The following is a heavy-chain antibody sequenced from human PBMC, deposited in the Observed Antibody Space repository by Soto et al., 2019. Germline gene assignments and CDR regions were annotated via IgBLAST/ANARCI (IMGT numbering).Heavy chain of an antibody. CDR1: GFTFSNYA. D-gene: IGHD1-1*01. CDR3: AKSLDNWKDGGYFDY. CDR2: ISGSGGTT. V-gene: IGHV3-23*01. J-gene: IGHJ4*02. Sequence: GGSLRLSCAASGFTFSNYAMSWVRQAPAEGLEWVSSISGSGGTTYYADSVKGRFTISRDNSKNTLYLQMNSLRADDTAVYYCAKSLDNWKDGGYFDYGGQGALVTVSA.